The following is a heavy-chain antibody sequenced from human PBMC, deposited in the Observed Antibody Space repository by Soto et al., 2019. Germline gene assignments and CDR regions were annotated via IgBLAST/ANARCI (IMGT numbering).Heavy chain of an antibody. CDR1: GGSISSGGYY. V-gene: IGHV4-31*03. Sequence: QVQLQVLGTGLVKPSQTLSLTCTVSGGSISSGGYYWSWIRQHPGKGLEWIGYIYYSGSTYYNPSLKSRVTISVDTSKNQFSLKLSSVTAADTAVYYCAKEQSYVSNYWFDPWGQGTLVTVSS. CDR2: IYYSGST. J-gene: IGHJ5*02. D-gene: IGHD3-16*01. CDR3: AKEQSYVSNYWFDP.